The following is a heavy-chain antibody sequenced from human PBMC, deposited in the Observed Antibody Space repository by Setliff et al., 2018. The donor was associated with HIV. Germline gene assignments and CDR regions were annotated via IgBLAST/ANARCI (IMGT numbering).Heavy chain of an antibody. D-gene: IGHD5-18*01. CDR1: GYSITSGYS. J-gene: IGHJ4*02. V-gene: IGHV4-38-2*01. CDR3: ARGGYSWSFDY. Sequence: PSETLSLTCAVSGYSITSGYSWGWIRQSPGKGLEWIGNAYHSGSTNYNPSLKSRVTISVDTSKNQFSLKLSSVTAADTAVYYCARGGYSWSFDYWGQGTLVTVSS. CDR2: AYHSGST.